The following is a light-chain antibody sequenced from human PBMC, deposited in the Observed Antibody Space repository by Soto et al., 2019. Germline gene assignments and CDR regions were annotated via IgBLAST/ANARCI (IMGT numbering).Light chain of an antibody. J-gene: IGKJ1*01. Sequence: VDRVIITCRASQSISSWLAWYHKKPGKAPKLLIYDASSLESGVPSRFSGRGSWTEFTLTISSLQPDDFATYYCQKYSSYSRTFGQGTKVDI. CDR3: QKYSSYSRT. V-gene: IGKV1-5*01. CDR1: QSISSW. CDR2: DAS.